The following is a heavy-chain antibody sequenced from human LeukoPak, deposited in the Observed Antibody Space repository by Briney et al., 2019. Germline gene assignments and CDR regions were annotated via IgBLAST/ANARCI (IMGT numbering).Heavy chain of an antibody. Sequence: GASVKVSCKASGYTFTGYYMHWVRQATGQGLEWMGWMNPNSGNTGYAQKFQGRVTMTRNTSISTAYMELSSLRSEDTAVYYCARESSGGPHFDYWGQGTLVTVSS. D-gene: IGHD3-3*01. CDR1: GYTFTGYY. V-gene: IGHV1-8*02. CDR2: MNPNSGNT. CDR3: ARESSGGPHFDY. J-gene: IGHJ4*02.